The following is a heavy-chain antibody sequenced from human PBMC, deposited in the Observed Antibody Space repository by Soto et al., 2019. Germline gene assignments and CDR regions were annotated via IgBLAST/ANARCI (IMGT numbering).Heavy chain of an antibody. CDR2: ISSDESNK. J-gene: IGHJ4*02. CDR3: VRDQDTSGGHFDY. Sequence: PGGSLRLSCAASGFTFSSYSMHWVRQAPGKGLEWVAVISSDESNKNYVDSVKGRFTISRDNAKNSLYLQMNSLRAEDTAVYYCVRDQDTSGGHFDYWGQGTLVTVSS. D-gene: IGHD2-15*01. V-gene: IGHV3-30*03. CDR1: GFTFSSYS.